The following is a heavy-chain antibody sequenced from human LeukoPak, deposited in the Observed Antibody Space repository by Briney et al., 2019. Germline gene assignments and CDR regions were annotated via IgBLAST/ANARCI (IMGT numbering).Heavy chain of an antibody. D-gene: IGHD6-13*01. CDR3: ARGGGQSIAAAEAY. J-gene: IGHJ4*02. Sequence: ASVKVSCKASGGTFSSYAISWVRQAPGQGLEWMGGIIPIFGTANYAQKFQGRVTITTDESTSTAYMELSSLRSEDTAVYYCARGGGQSIAAAEAYWGQGTLVTVSS. CDR2: IIPIFGTA. V-gene: IGHV1-69*05. CDR1: GGTFSSYA.